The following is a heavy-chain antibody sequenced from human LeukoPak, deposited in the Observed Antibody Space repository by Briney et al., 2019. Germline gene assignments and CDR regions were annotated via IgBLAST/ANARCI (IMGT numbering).Heavy chain of an antibody. Sequence: ASVKVSCKASGYTFTGYYMHWVRQAPGQGLEWMERINPNSGDTNYAQKFQGRVTMTRDTSISTAYMELSSLRSEDTAVYYYARSMTTEYNYFVYWGQGTLVTVSS. CDR1: GYTFTGYY. CDR2: INPNSGDT. D-gene: IGHD4-17*01. CDR3: ARSMTTEYNYFVY. V-gene: IGHV1-2*06. J-gene: IGHJ4*02.